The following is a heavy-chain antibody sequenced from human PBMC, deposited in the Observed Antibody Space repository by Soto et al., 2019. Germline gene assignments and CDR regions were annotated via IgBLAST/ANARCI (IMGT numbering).Heavy chain of an antibody. CDR3: ARNYYDSSGFYLMGAFDI. J-gene: IGHJ3*02. CDR1: GFTFNSYA. Sequence: HPGGSLRLSCAASGFTFNSYAMHWVRQAPGKGLEWVALISYDGSNEYYADSVKGRFTISRDSSKNTLYLQMNSLRTEDTAVFYCARNYYDSSGFYLMGAFDIWGQGTMVT. V-gene: IGHV3-30*04. CDR2: ISYDGSNE. D-gene: IGHD3-22*01.